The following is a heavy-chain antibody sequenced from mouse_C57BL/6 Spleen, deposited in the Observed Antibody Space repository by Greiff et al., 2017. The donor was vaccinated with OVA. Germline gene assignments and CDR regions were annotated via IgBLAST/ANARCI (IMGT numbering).Heavy chain of an antibody. Sequence: EVQVVESGGGLVQPGGSLSLSCAASGFTFTDYYMSWVRQPPGKALAWLGFIRNKANGYTTEYSASVKGRFTISRDNSQSILYLQMNALRAEDSAAYYCARYTGGYYRYFDVWGTVTTVTVSS. CDR1: GFTFTDYY. J-gene: IGHJ1*03. V-gene: IGHV7-3*01. D-gene: IGHD1-1*02. CDR3: ARYTGGYYRYFDV. CDR2: IRNKANGYTT.